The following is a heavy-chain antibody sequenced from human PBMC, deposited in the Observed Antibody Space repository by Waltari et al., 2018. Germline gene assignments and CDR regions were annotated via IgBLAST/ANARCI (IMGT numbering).Heavy chain of an antibody. Sequence: QVQLVESGGGVVQPGRSLRLSCAASGFTFSSYGMHWVRKAPGKGLEWVAVIWYDGSNKYYADSVKGRFTISRDNSKNTLYLQMNSLRAEDTAMYYCAKDPSRATWYFDLWGRGTLVTVSS. CDR3: AKDPSRATWYFDL. CDR2: IWYDGSNK. D-gene: IGHD5-12*01. J-gene: IGHJ2*01. CDR1: GFTFSSYG. V-gene: IGHV3-30*18.